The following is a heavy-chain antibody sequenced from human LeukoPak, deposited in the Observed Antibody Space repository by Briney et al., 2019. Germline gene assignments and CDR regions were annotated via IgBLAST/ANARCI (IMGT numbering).Heavy chain of an antibody. J-gene: IGHJ5*02. V-gene: IGHV4-4*07. CDR2: IYTSGST. CDR3: ARGPSTYYYGSGRFNWFDP. CDR1: GGSISSYY. Sequence: SETLSLTCTVSGGSISSYYWSWIRQPAGKGLEWIGRIYTSGSTNYNPSLKSRVTMSVDTSKNQFSLKLSSVTAADTAAYYCARGPSTYYYGSGRFNWFDPWGQGTLVTVSS. D-gene: IGHD3-10*01.